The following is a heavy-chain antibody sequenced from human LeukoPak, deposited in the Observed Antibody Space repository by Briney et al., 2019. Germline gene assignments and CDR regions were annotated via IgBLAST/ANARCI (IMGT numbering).Heavy chain of an antibody. V-gene: IGHV3-23*01. J-gene: IGHJ4*02. CDR2: ISGSGESI. CDR1: GFTFRSYA. D-gene: IGHD3-16*01. Sequence: QSGGSLRLSCAASGFTFRSYAMNWVRQAPGKGRGGVSAISGSGESIYYADSVKGRFTISRDNSKNMLYLQMNSLRAEDTAVYYCARDCCGVWGPLGDYWGQGTLVTVSS. CDR3: ARDCCGVWGPLGDY.